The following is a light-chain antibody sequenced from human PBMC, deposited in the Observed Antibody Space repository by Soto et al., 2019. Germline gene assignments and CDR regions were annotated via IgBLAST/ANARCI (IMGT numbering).Light chain of an antibody. CDR3: LQDFNYFS. CDR2: AAS. Sequence: QVTQSPSSLSASVGDRVTITCRASQAIRNDLGWYQQKPGKAPKLLIYAASTLQSGVPSRFRDSGFGTDFTLTISSLQPEDFATYYCLQDFNYFSFGQGTRLEIK. CDR1: QAIRND. J-gene: IGKJ5*01. V-gene: IGKV1-6*01.